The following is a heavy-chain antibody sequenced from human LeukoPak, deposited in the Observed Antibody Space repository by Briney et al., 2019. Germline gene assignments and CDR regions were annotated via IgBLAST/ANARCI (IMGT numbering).Heavy chain of an antibody. CDR2: IYYSGST. V-gene: IGHV4-59*01. D-gene: IGHD5-18*01. CDR1: GGSISGFY. J-gene: IGHJ6*03. Sequence: SETLSLTCTVSGGSISGFYWSWIRQPPGKGLEWIGYIYYSGSTNYNPSLKSRVTMSVDTSKEQFSLKLSSVTAADTAVYYCARTSRGYRNYYYYMDVWGKGTTVTVSS. CDR3: ARTSRGYRNYYYYMDV.